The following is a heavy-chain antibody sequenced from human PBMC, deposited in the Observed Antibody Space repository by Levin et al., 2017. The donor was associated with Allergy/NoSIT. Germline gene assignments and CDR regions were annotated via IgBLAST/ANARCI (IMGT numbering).Heavy chain of an antibody. CDR3: ARETQDSEAFLIGYYHY. CDR2: INSNSGDT. J-gene: IGHJ4*02. V-gene: IGHV1-2*02. Sequence: GASVKVSCKASGYTFTGYYMHWVRQAPGQGLEWMGWINSNSGDTKYAQKFQGRVTMTRDTSISTAYMELSRLRSDDTAVYYCARETQDSEAFLIGYYHYWGQGTLVTVSS. CDR1: GYTFTGYY. D-gene: IGHD3-9*01.